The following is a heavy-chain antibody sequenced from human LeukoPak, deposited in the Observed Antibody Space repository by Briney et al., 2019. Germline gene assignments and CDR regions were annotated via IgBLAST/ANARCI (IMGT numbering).Heavy chain of an antibody. V-gene: IGHV1-2*06. CDR2: INPNSGGT. CDR1: GYTFTGYY. J-gene: IGHJ4*02. CDR3: ARDPRIAVARKYFDY. D-gene: IGHD6-19*01. Sequence: GASVKVSCKASGYTFTGYYMHWVRQAPGQGLEWMGRINPNSGGTNYAQKFQGRVTMTRDTSISTAYMELSRLRSDDTAVYYCARDPRIAVARKYFDYWGQGTLVTVSS.